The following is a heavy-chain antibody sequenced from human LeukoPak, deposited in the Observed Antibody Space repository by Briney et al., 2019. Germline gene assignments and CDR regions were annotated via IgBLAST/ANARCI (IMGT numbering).Heavy chain of an antibody. CDR3: ARTDYGGNSGNWFDP. V-gene: IGHV1-69*06. CDR1: GGTFSSYA. J-gene: IGHJ5*02. Sequence: ASVKVSCKASGGTFSSYAISWVRQAPGQGLEWMGRIIPIFGTTNYAQKFQGRVTITADKSTSTAYMELNSLRSEDTAVYYCARTDYGGNSGNWFDPWGQGTLVTVSS. D-gene: IGHD4-23*01. CDR2: IIPIFGTT.